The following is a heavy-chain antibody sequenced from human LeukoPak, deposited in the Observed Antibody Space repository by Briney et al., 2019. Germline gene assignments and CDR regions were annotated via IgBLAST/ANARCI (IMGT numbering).Heavy chain of an antibody. Sequence: SETLTLTCAVYGGSFSGYYWSWIRQPPGKGLEWIGEINHSGSTNYNPSLKSRVTISVDTSKNQFSLKLSSVTAADTAVYYCVRFRRLCSSTSCYTRAFDIWGQGTMVTVSS. CDR2: INHSGST. J-gene: IGHJ3*02. D-gene: IGHD2-2*02. V-gene: IGHV4-34*01. CDR3: VRFRRLCSSTSCYTRAFDI. CDR1: GGSFSGYY.